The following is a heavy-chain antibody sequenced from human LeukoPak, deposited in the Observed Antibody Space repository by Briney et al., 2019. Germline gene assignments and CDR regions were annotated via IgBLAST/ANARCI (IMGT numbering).Heavy chain of an antibody. CDR3: ARPQPDTAMADTNYYYYGMDV. V-gene: IGHV1-69*04. CDR1: GGTFSSYA. Sequence: ASVKVSCKASGGTFSSYAISWVRQAPGQGLEWMGRIIPILGIANYAQKFQGRVTITADKSTSTAYMELSSLRSEDTAVYYCARPQPDTAMADTNYYYYGMDVWGQGTTVTVSS. D-gene: IGHD5-18*01. J-gene: IGHJ6*02. CDR2: IIPILGIA.